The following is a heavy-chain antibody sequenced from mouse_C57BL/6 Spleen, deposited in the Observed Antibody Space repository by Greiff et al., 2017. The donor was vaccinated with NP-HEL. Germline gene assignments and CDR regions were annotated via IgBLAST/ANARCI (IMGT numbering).Heavy chain of an antibody. CDR2: INPNNGGT. D-gene: IGHD2-3*01. Sequence: EVQLQQSGPELVKPGASVKIPCKASGYTFTDYNMDWVKQSHGKSLEWIGDINPNNGGTIYNQKFKGKATLTVDKSSSTAYMELRSLTSEDTAVYYCARLEDGYYAMDYWGQGTSVTVSS. V-gene: IGHV1-18*01. CDR1: GYTFTDYN. J-gene: IGHJ4*01. CDR3: ARLEDGYYAMDY.